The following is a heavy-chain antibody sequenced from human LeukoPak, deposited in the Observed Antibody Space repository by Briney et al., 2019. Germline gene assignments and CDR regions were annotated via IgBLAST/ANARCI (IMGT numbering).Heavy chain of an antibody. CDR2: INPNSGGT. Sequence: ASVKVSCKASGYTFTGYYMHWVRQAPGQGLEWMGWINPNSGGTNYAQKFQGRVTMTRDTSISTAYMELSRLRSDDTAVYYCARDVEQWLADYYYYYMDVWGKGTTVTISS. CDR3: ARDVEQWLADYYYYYMDV. D-gene: IGHD6-19*01. V-gene: IGHV1-2*02. CDR1: GYTFTGYY. J-gene: IGHJ6*03.